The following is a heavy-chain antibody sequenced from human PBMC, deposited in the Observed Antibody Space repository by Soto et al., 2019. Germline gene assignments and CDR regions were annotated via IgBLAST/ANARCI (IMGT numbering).Heavy chain of an antibody. CDR2: IKSKTDGGTT. CDR1: GFTFSNAW. D-gene: IGHD3-10*01. CDR3: TTDYYGSGSFPPPPFYYGMDV. Sequence: PGGSLRLSCTASGFTFSNAWMSWVRQAPGKGLEWVGRIKSKTDGGTTDYAAPVKGRFTISRDDSKNTLYLQMNSLKTEDTAVYYCTTDYYGSGSFPPPPFYYGMDVWGQGTTGTVS. J-gene: IGHJ6*02. V-gene: IGHV3-15*01.